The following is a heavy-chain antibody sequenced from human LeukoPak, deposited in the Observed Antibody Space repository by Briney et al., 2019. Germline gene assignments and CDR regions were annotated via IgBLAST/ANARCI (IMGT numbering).Heavy chain of an antibody. J-gene: IGHJ6*02. CDR1: GGSISSYY. Sequence: SETLSLTCTVSGGSISSYYWSWIRQPPGKGLEWIGYIYYSGSTNYNPSLKSRVTISVDTSKNQFSLKLSSVTAADTAVYYCARRDDGYYYYGMDVWGQGTTLTVSS. V-gene: IGHV4-59*08. CDR3: ARRDDGYYYYGMDV. D-gene: IGHD4-17*01. CDR2: IYYSGST.